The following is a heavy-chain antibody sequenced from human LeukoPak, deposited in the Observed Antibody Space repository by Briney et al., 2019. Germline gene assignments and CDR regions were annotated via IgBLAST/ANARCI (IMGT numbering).Heavy chain of an antibody. CDR1: GLTLSSYW. V-gene: IGHV3-7*01. CDR3: ARIATIVVMFDI. J-gene: IGHJ3*02. Sequence: GGSLRLSCVASGLTLSSYWMTWVSQAPGKGLEWVANMNQDGSEKHFVDSVKRRITIHGHNAKNSLYLQINSLLDEHSAVFYCARIATIVVMFDIWDQGTMVTVSS. CDR2: MNQDGSEK. D-gene: IGHD5-24*01.